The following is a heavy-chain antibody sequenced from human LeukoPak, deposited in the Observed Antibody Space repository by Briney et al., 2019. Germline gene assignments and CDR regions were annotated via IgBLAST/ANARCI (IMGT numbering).Heavy chain of an antibody. Sequence: GGSLRLSCAASGFTFINTWMNWVRQAPGKGLEWVGRIQSKTDGGTTEYAAPVKGRFTISRDDSKTTLYLQMNSLKTEDTAVYYCATLTVRGAINIWGQGTLVTVSS. CDR3: ATLTVRGAINI. D-gene: IGHD3-10*01. J-gene: IGHJ4*02. CDR2: IQSKTDGGTT. V-gene: IGHV3-15*01. CDR1: GFTFINTW.